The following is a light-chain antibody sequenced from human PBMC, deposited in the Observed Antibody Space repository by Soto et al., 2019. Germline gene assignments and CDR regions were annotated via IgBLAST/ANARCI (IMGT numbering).Light chain of an antibody. CDR1: QIFTSNS. CDR2: GAS. J-gene: IGKJ1*01. Sequence: EIVLTQSPGTLSLPPVSRATLSCRASQIFTSNSLAWYQQKPGQAPRLLVYGASSRATGISDRFSGSGSGTDFTLTISRLEPEDFAVYYCQHYVSPPITLGQGTKVDI. V-gene: IGKV3-20*01. CDR3: QHYVSPPIT.